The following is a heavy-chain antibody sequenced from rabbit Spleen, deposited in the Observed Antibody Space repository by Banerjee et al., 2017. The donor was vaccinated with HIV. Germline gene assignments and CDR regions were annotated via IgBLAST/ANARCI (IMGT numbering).Heavy chain of an antibody. J-gene: IGHJ6*01. V-gene: IGHV1S7*01. CDR1: GFDFSSYY. Sequence: QLKESGGGLVQPGGSLKLSCKVSGFDFSSYYMTWVRQAPGKGLEWTGYIDPVFGNTYYASWVNGRFTISSDNAQNTVDLQMNSLTAVDTATYFCARHAGYAGYGYSTLDLWGQGTLVTVS. CDR3: ARHAGYAGYGYSTLDL. D-gene: IGHD8-1*01. CDR2: IDPVFGNT.